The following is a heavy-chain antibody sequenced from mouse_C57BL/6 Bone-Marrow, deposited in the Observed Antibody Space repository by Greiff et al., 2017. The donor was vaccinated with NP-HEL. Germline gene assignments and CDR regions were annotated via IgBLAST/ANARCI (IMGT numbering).Heavy chain of an antibody. CDR1: GFSLSTFGMG. J-gene: IGHJ3*01. CDR3: ARIAAYYSNEGFAY. CDR2: IWWDDDK. D-gene: IGHD2-5*01. Sequence: QVQLKESGPGILQPSQTLSLTCSFSGFSLSTFGMGVGWIRQPSGKGLEWLAHIWWDDDKYYNPALKSRLTISKDTSKNQVFLKIANVDTADTATYYCARIAAYYSNEGFAYWGQGTLVTVSA. V-gene: IGHV8-8*01.